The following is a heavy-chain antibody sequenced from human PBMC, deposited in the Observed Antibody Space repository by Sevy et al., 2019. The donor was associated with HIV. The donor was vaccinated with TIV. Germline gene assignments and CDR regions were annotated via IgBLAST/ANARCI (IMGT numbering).Heavy chain of an antibody. CDR1: GFTFSSYG. J-gene: IGHJ4*02. V-gene: IGHV3-33*01. CDR3: AGGAYYYASRSQNFDY. D-gene: IGHD3-10*01. Sequence: GGSLRLSCAASGFTFSSYGMHWVRQAPGKGLEWVALIWYDGTNKYYADSVKGRFTIPRDNSKNTLYLQRNSLRAEDTAVYYCAGGAYYYASRSQNFDYWGPGTLVTVSS. CDR2: IWYDGTNK.